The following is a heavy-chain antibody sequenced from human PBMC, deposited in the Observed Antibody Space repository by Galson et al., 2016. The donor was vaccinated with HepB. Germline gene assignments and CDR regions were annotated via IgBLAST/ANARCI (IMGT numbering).Heavy chain of an antibody. J-gene: IGHJ4*02. CDR3: ARDSYTSGWYLAGYFDS. CDR1: GFTYRDYS. V-gene: IGHV3-21*01. D-gene: IGHD6-19*01. CDR2: INGFSTYT. Sequence: SLRLSCAASGFTYRDYSMNWVRQAPGKGLEWVSSINGFSTYTKYADSVKGRFTISRDNAQNSLYLEMNSLRPEDTAVYFCARDSYTSGWYLAGYFDSWGQGTLVTVSS.